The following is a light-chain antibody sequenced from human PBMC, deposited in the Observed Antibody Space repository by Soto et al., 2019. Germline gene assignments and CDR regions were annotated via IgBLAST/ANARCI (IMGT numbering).Light chain of an antibody. J-gene: IGKJ1*01. CDR1: QSIGIS. Sequence: DIQMTQSPSTLSASVGDRVTITCRASQSIGISLAWYQQKPGKAPNLLIYKASSLESVVPSRFSGSGSGAECTLTISSLQPDDFATYYCKQYSLYPWTFGQGTKVE. V-gene: IGKV1-5*03. CDR2: KAS. CDR3: KQYSLYPWT.